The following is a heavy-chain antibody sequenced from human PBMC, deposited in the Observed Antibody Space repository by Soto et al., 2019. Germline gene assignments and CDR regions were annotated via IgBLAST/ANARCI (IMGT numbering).Heavy chain of an antibody. J-gene: IGHJ5*02. CDR3: ARGISSSSLSRFDP. CDR2: INHSGST. Sequence: SETLSLTCAVYGGSFTGYYWSWIRQPPGKGLEWIGEINHSGSTNYNPSLKSRVTISVDTSKNQFSLKLSSVTAADTAVYYCARGISSSSLSRFDPWGQGTLVTVSS. V-gene: IGHV4-34*01. CDR1: GGSFTGYY. D-gene: IGHD6-6*01.